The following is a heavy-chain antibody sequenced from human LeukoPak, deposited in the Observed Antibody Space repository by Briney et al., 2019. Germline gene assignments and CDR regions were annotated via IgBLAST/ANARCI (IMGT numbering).Heavy chain of an antibody. V-gene: IGHV1-46*01. CDR2: INPSGGST. Sequence: GASVKVSCKASGYTFTSYYMHWVRQAPGQGLEWMGIINPSGGSTNYAQKFQGRVTITADESTSTAYMELSSLRSEDTAVYYCARPGGGYYDSSGYWFDPWGQGTLVTVSS. D-gene: IGHD3-22*01. CDR3: ARPGGGYYDSSGYWFDP. J-gene: IGHJ5*02. CDR1: GYTFTSYY.